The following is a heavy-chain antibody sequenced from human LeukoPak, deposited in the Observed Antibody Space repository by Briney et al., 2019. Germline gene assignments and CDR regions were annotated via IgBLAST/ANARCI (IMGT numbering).Heavy chain of an antibody. Sequence: GASVKVSCKASGYTFTDYYMHWVRQAPGQGLEWMGWINPNSGGTNYAQKFQGRVTMTRDTSISTAYMELSRLGSDDTAVYYCARGYCSSTSCYNGMDVWGQGTTVTVSS. J-gene: IGHJ6*02. V-gene: IGHV1-2*02. D-gene: IGHD2-2*02. CDR2: INPNSGGT. CDR1: GYTFTDYY. CDR3: ARGYCSSTSCYNGMDV.